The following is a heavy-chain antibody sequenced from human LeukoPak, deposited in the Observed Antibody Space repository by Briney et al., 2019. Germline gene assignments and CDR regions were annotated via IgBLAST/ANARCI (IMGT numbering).Heavy chain of an antibody. CDR3: ARSYFLGVVGGYYFDY. V-gene: IGHV1-2*02. D-gene: IGHD3-3*01. CDR2: INPNSGGT. Sequence: ASVKVSCKASGYTFTGYYMHWVRQAPGQGLEWMGWINPNSGGTNYAQKFQGRVTMIGDTSISTAYMELSRLRSDDTAVYYCARSYFLGVVGGYYFDYWGQGTLVTVSS. CDR1: GYTFTGYY. J-gene: IGHJ4*02.